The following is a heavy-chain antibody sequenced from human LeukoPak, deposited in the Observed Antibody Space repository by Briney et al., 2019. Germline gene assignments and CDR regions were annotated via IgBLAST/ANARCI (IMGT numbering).Heavy chain of an antibody. Sequence: SENLSLTCTVSSVSISSYYWSWIRQSPGMGLEWIAYIHTNGNTNSNPSLKSRVTISLDTSKNQFSLKLSSVTAADTAVYYCAGLAAAATSITYHYFDVWGRGTLVTVSS. V-gene: IGHV4-4*09. CDR2: IHTNGNT. J-gene: IGHJ2*01. D-gene: IGHD6-13*01. CDR1: SVSISSYY. CDR3: AGLAAAATSITYHYFDV.